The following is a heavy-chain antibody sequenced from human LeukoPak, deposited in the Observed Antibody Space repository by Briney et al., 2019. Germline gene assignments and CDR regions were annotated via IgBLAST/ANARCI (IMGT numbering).Heavy chain of an antibody. J-gene: IGHJ5*02. CDR1: GFTFSSYA. V-gene: IGHV3-30*04. D-gene: IGHD3-10*01. CDR2: ISYDGSNK. CDR3: ARGTSFGELLPNWFDP. Sequence: PGGSLRLSCAASGFTFSSYAMHWVRQAPGKGLEWVAVISYDGSNKYYADSVKGRFTISRDNSKNTLYLQMNSLRAEDTAVYYCARGTSFGELLPNWFDPWGQGTLVTVSS.